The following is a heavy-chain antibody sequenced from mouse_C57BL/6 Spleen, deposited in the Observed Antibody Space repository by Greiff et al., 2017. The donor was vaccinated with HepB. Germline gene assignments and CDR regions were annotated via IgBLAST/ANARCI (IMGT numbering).Heavy chain of an antibody. J-gene: IGHJ2*01. D-gene: IGHD2-3*01. CDR3: AREGDGYYVYFDY. CDR2: INYDGSST. V-gene: IGHV5-16*01. CDR1: GFTFSDYY. Sequence: EVMLVESEGGLVQPGSSMKLSCTASGFTFSDYYMAWVRQVPEKGLEWVANINYDGSSTYYLDSLKSRFIISRDNAKNILYLQMSSLKSEDTATYYCAREGDGYYVYFDYWGQGTTLTVSS.